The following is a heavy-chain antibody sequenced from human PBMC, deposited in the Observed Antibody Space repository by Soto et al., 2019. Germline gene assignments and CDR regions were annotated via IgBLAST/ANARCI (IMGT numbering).Heavy chain of an antibody. CDR1: GYTFTGYY. D-gene: IGHD6-13*01. CDR2: INPNSGGT. V-gene: IGHV1-2*02. CDR3: ARGLSGYSSSWTYFWNVENWFDP. Sequence: ASVKVSCKTSGYTFTGYYIHWVRQAPGQGLEWMGWINPNSGGTNYAQKLQGRVTMTRNTSISTAYMELSRLRSDDTAVYYCARGLSGYSSSWTYFWNVENWFDPWGQGTLVTVSS. J-gene: IGHJ5*02.